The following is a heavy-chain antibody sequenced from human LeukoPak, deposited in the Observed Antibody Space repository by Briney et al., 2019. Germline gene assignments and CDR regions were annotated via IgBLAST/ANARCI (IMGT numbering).Heavy chain of an antibody. V-gene: IGHV5-51*01. CDR2: IYPGDSDT. D-gene: IGHD2-15*01. CDR3: ARLEDIIDSNLFDP. Sequence: GASRKISCKGSGSRFTSYWIGGVRQMPGKGLEWMGIIYPGDSDTRYSPSFQGQVTISADKSSSTAYLQWSRLKASYTAMYYCARLEDIIDSNLFDPWGQGTLVTVSS. J-gene: IGHJ5*02. CDR1: GSRFTSYW.